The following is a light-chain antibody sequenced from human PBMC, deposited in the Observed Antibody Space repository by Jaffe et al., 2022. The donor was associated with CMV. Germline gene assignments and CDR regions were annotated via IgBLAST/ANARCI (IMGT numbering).Light chain of an antibody. CDR1: SSNIGNNY. V-gene: IGLV1-51*02. J-gene: IGLJ2*01. CDR3: ATWDSSLSAGV. CDR2: ENN. Sequence: QSVLTQPPSVSAAPGQKVTISCSGSSSNIGNNYVSWYQQLPGTAPKVLIYENNKRPSGIPDRFSGSKSDTSASLGITGLQTGDEADYYCATWDSSLSAGVFGGGTKLTVL.